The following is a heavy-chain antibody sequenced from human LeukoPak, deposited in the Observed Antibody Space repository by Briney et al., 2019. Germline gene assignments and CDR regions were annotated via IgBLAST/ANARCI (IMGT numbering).Heavy chain of an antibody. V-gene: IGHV3-21*01. D-gene: IGHD3-22*01. CDR1: GFTFSSYG. Sequence: GGSLRLSCAASGFTFSSYGMHWVRQAPGKGLEWVSSISSSSSYIYYADSVKGRFTISRDNAKNSLYLQMNSLRAEDTAVYYCARSLEDTMIVVVRLEPNWFDPWGQGTLVTVSS. J-gene: IGHJ5*02. CDR3: ARSLEDTMIVVVRLEPNWFDP. CDR2: ISSSSSYI.